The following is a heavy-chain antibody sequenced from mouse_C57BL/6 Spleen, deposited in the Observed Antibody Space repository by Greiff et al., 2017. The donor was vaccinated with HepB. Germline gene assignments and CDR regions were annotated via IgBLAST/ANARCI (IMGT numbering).Heavy chain of an antibody. J-gene: IGHJ1*03. CDR2: ISYDGSN. D-gene: IGHD1-1*01. CDR1: GYSITSGYY. CDR3: ARDRYYYGSSSHWYFDV. V-gene: IGHV3-6*01. Sequence: EVKLVESGPGLVKPSQSLSLTCSVTGYSITSGYYWNWIRQFPGNKLEWMGYISYDGSNNYNPSLKNRISITRDTSKNQFFLKLNSVTTEDTATYYCARDRYYYGSSSHWYFDVWGTGTTVTVSS.